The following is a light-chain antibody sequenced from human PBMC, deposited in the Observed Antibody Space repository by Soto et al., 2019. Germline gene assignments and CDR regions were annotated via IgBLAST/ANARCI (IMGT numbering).Light chain of an antibody. J-gene: IGLJ1*01. CDR1: SSDVGSYNL. V-gene: IGLV2-23*01. CDR2: EGS. Sequence: QSALTQPASVSGSPGQSITISCTGTSSDVGSYNLVSWYQQHPGKAPKLMIYEGSKRPSGVPDRFSGSKSANTASLTISGLQAEDEADYYCCSYAGSSTYVFGTGTKLTVL. CDR3: CSYAGSSTYV.